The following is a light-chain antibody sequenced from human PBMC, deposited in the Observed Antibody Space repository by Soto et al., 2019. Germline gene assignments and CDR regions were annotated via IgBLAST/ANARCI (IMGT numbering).Light chain of an antibody. CDR3: QQRSNWPPT. V-gene: IGKV3-11*01. CDR2: DAS. J-gene: IGKJ5*01. Sequence: EIVLTQSPATLSLSPGEIATLSFSASQSVSSYLAWYQQKPGQAPRLLIYDASNRATGIPARFSGSGSGTDFTLTISSLEPEDFAVYYCQQRSNWPPTFGQGTRLENK. CDR1: QSVSSY.